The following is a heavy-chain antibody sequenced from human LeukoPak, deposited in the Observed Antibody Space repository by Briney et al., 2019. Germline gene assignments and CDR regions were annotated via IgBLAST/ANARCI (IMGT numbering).Heavy chain of an antibody. D-gene: IGHD3-10*01. CDR3: ARGEELWFGELPYFDY. Sequence: GGSLRLSCAASGFTVSSNYISWVRHSPGNGLESAPVVYSGGSTYYADSVKGRFTISRDNSKNTLYLQMNSLRAEDTAVYYCARGEELWFGELPYFDYWGQGTLVTVSS. V-gene: IGHV3-66*01. CDR1: GFTVSSNY. CDR2: VYSGGST. J-gene: IGHJ4*02.